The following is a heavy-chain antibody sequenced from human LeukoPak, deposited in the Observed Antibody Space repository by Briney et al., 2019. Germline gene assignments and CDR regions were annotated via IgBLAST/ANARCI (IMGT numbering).Heavy chain of an antibody. J-gene: IGHJ4*02. Sequence: GGSLRLSCAASVSEFTFNNAWMSWVRQAPGKGLEWVSVIYSGGRTYYADSVKGRFTISRDNSKNTLYLQMSRLRAEDTAVYYCAKDLRATPGATDYWGQGTLVTVSS. CDR1: VSEFTFNNAW. D-gene: IGHD1-26*01. CDR2: IYSGGRT. CDR3: AKDLRATPGATDY. V-gene: IGHV3-66*01.